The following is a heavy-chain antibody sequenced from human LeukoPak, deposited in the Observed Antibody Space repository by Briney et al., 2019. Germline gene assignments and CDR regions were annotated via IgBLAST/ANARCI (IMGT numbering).Heavy chain of an antibody. CDR2: ISNDGSNG. D-gene: IGHD3-22*01. CDR3: ATSRAQLRLYDSFDY. J-gene: IGHJ4*02. Sequence: GGSLRLSCAASGFTFSSYAMHWVRQAPGKGLEWVAVISNDGSNGYHADSVKGRFTISRDNPKNTVYLQMNSLRAEDTAVYYCATSRAQLRLYDSFDYWGQGTLVTVSS. CDR1: GFTFSSYA. V-gene: IGHV3-30-3*01.